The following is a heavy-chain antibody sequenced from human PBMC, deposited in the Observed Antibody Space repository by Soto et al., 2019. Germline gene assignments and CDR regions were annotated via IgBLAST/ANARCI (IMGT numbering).Heavy chain of an antibody. CDR3: ARKMPTMIVVVIQNWFDP. J-gene: IGHJ5*02. CDR2: INHSGST. CDR1: GDSISSSNW. V-gene: IGHV4-4*02. Sequence: SETLSLTCAVSGDSISSSNWWSWVRQPPGKGLEWIGEINHSGSTNYNPSLKSRVTISVDTSKNQFSLKLSSVTAADTAVYYCARKMPTMIVVVIQNWFDPWGQGTLVTVSS. D-gene: IGHD3-22*01.